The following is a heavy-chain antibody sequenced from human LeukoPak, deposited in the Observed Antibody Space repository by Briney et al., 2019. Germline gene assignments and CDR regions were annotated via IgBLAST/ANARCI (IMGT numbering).Heavy chain of an antibody. Sequence: GGSLRLSCAASGFTFSSYSMNWVRQAPGKGLEWVSSISSISSYIYYADSVKGRFTISRDNAKNSLYLQMNSLRAEDTAVYYCARDLGNDCSSTSCVGWGQGTLVTVSS. V-gene: IGHV3-21*01. D-gene: IGHD2-2*01. CDR1: GFTFSSYS. J-gene: IGHJ4*02. CDR2: ISSISSYI. CDR3: ARDLGNDCSSTSCVG.